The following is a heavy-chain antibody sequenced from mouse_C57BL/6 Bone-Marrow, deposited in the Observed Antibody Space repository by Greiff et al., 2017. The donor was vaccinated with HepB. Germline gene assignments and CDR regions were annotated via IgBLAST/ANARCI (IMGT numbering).Heavy chain of an antibody. D-gene: IGHD1-1*01. J-gene: IGHJ1*03. CDR3: ARFPLYYYGSSDDWYFDV. Sequence: EVHLVESGGGLVQPGGSLSLSCAASGFTFTDYYMSWVRQPPGKALEWLGFIRNKANGYTTEYSASVKGRFTISRDNSQSILYLQMNALRAEDSATYYCARFPLYYYGSSDDWYFDVWGTGTTVTVSS. CDR1: GFTFTDYY. V-gene: IGHV7-3*01. CDR2: IRNKANGYTT.